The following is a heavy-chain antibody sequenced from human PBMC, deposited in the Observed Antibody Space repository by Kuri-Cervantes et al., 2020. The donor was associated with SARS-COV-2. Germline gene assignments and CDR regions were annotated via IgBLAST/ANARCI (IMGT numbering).Heavy chain of an antibody. J-gene: IGHJ4*02. CDR2: IGWNGENR. CDR1: GFMFDDHA. Sequence: GESLKISCVGSGFMFDDHAMSWVRQVPGRGLEWVSGIGWNGENRRYADSVTGRFTVSRDNAKKSLYLQMNSLGAEDTAWYYCATVRGEYTSSYFDTWGQGTLVTVSS. D-gene: IGHD6-6*01. CDR3: ATVRGEYTSSYFDT. V-gene: IGHV3-20*04.